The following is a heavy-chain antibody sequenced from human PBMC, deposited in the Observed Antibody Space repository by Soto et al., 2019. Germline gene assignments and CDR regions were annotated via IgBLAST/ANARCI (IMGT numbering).Heavy chain of an antibody. CDR2: IDSSGEK. Sequence: QVTLKESGPVLVKPTETLTLRCTVSGLSITDSEMGVSWIRQPPGQPLEWLAHIDSSGEKSYRKFLKSRLAISKDTTKSQIVLTRTNVDPADTATYYCARRHLAVAVSPWFDPWGQGIPVTVSS. CDR3: ARRHLAVAVSPWFDP. CDR1: GLSITDSEMG. J-gene: IGHJ5*02. D-gene: IGHD6-19*01. V-gene: IGHV2-26*01.